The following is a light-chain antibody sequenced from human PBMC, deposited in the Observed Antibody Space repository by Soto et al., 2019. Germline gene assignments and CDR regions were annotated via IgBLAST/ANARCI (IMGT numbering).Light chain of an antibody. CDR3: QQSYSTPWT. CDR2: AAS. J-gene: IGKJ1*01. Sequence: DIQMTQSPSSLSASVGDRVTITCRASQSLSSYLNWYQQKPGKAPRLLIYAASSLQSGVPSRFSGSGSGTDFTLTISSLQPEDIATYYCQQSYSTPWTFGQGTKVDIK. V-gene: IGKV1-39*01. CDR1: QSLSSY.